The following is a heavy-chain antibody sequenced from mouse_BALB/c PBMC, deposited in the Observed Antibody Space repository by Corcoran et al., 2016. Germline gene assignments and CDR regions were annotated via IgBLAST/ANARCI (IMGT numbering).Heavy chain of an antibody. V-gene: IGHV9-1*02. CDR1: GYTFTNYG. J-gene: IGHJ3*01. CDR3: ARSPGFAY. Sequence: QIQLVQSGPELKKPGETVKISCKASGYTFTNYGMNWVKQAPGKGLKWMGWINTYTGEPTYADDFKGRFAFSLETSASTAYLQIKNLKNEDMATYFCARSPGFAYWGQGTLVTVSA. CDR2: INTYTGEP.